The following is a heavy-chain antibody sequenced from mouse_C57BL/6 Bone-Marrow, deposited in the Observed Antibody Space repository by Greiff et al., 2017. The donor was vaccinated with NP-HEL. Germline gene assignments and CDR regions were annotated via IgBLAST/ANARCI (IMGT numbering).Heavy chain of an antibody. CDR2: ISSGSSTI. Sequence: EVMLVESGGGLVKPGGSLKLSCAASGFTFSDYGMHWVRQAPEKGLEWVAYISSGSSTIYYADTVKGRFTISRDNAKNTLFLQMTSLRSEDTAMYYCARGRRYGNSLDYWGQGTTLTVSS. CDR3: ARGRRYGNSLDY. CDR1: GFTFSDYG. V-gene: IGHV5-17*01. D-gene: IGHD2-1*01. J-gene: IGHJ2*01.